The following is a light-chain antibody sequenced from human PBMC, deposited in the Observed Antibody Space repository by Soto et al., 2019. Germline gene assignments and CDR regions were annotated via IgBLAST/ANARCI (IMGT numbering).Light chain of an antibody. V-gene: IGKV3-11*01. J-gene: IGKJ5*01. CDR2: HAS. CDR3: QQRSNWPPIT. CDR1: QSVGSY. Sequence: ESVLTQSPATLSLSPGERATLSCRASQSVGSYLAWYQQKPGQAPRLLIYHASNRATGIPARFSGSGSGTDFTLTISRLQPEDFAVYYCQQRSNWPPITFGQGTRLEIK.